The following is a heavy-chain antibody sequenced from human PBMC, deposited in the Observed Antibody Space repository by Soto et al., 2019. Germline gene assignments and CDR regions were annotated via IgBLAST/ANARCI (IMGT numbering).Heavy chain of an antibody. CDR1: GFAVSSSY. CDR3: LVQDAFDY. Sequence: GGSLRLSCAASGFAVSSSYMSWVRQAPGKGLEWVSVISSGGSTYYADPVKGRFIISRDDSKNAVSLQMNSLRAEGTAVYYCLVQDAFDYWGQGTLVTVSS. V-gene: IGHV3-66*01. CDR2: ISSGGST. D-gene: IGHD1-1*01. J-gene: IGHJ4*02.